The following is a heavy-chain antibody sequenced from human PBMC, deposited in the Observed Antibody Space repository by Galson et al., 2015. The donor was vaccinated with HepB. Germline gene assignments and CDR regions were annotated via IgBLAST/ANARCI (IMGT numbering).Heavy chain of an antibody. J-gene: IGHJ4*02. Sequence: SPRLSCAASGFTFSRYAMTWVRQAPGKGLEWISSITSNGGRTFYTNSVKGRFTISRDNSRNTVVPQLSSLRPEDTAVYYCAKDGIMVSNNPYQLHFWGQGTLVSVSS. D-gene: IGHD2-8*01. CDR3: AKDGIMVSNNPYQLHF. V-gene: IGHV3-23*01. CDR2: ITSNGGRT. CDR1: GFTFSRYA.